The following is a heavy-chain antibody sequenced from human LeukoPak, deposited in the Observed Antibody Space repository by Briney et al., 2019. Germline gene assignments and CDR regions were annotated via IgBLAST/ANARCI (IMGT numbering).Heavy chain of an antibody. CDR3: ARASAEVTYYDFWSGYSYYFDY. CDR2: IYYSGST. CDR1: GGSISSYY. D-gene: IGHD3-3*01. Sequence: SETLSLTCTVSGGSISSYYWSWIRQPPGKGLEWIGYIYYSGSTNYNPSLKSRVTISVDTSKNQFSLKLSSVTAADTAVYYCARASAEVTYYDFWSGYSYYFDYWGQGTLVTVSS. J-gene: IGHJ4*02. V-gene: IGHV4-59*01.